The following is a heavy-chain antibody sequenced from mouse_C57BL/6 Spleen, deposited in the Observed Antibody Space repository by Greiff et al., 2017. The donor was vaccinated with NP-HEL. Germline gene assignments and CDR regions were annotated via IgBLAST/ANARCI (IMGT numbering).Heavy chain of an antibody. Sequence: EVKLQESGPELVKPGASVKISCKASGYSFTDYNMNWVKQSNGKSLEWIGVINPNYGTTSYNQKFKGKATLTVDQSSSTAYMQLNSLTSEDSAVYYCARYYYGNHYYAMDYWGQGTSVTVSS. CDR1: GYSFTDYN. V-gene: IGHV1-39*01. J-gene: IGHJ4*01. D-gene: IGHD2-1*01. CDR2: INPNYGTT. CDR3: ARYYYGNHYYAMDY.